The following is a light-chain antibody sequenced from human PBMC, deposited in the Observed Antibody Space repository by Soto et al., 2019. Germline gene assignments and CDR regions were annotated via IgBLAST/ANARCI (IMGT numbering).Light chain of an antibody. V-gene: IGKV3-20*01. Sequence: EIVLTQSPATLSLSPGDRATLSCRASQTVSNIYLVWYQQRPGQAPRLLIYGASSRATGIPDRFSGSGSGTDFTLTISRLEPEDFAVYYCQQYGSSPITFGQGTRLEIK. CDR2: GAS. CDR3: QQYGSSPIT. CDR1: QTVSNIY. J-gene: IGKJ5*01.